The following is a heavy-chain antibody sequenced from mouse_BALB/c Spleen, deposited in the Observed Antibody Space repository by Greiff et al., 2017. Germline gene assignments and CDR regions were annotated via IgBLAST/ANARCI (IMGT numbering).Heavy chain of an antibody. Sequence: VQLKESGAELVKPGASVKMSCKAFGYTFTTYSIEWMKQNHGKSLEWIGNFHPYNDDTKYNEKFKGKAKLTVEKSSSTAYLELSRLTSDDSAVYYCARRDCNGAWFAYWGQGTLVTVSA. CDR3: ARRDCNGAWFAY. CDR2: FHPYNDDT. CDR1: GYTFTTYS. V-gene: IGHV1-47*01. J-gene: IGHJ3*01.